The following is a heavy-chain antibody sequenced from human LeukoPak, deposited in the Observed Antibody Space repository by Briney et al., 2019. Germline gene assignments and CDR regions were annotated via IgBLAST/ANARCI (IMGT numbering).Heavy chain of an antibody. CDR2: ISAYNGNT. Sequence: ASVKVSCKASGYTFTGYYMHWVRQAPGQGLEWMGWISAYNGNTNYAQKLQGRVTMTTDTSTSTAYMELRSLRSDDTAVYYCARGEGWYSSSWPNWFDPWGQGTLVTVSS. CDR1: GYTFTGYY. D-gene: IGHD6-13*01. J-gene: IGHJ5*02. V-gene: IGHV1-18*04. CDR3: ARGEGWYSSSWPNWFDP.